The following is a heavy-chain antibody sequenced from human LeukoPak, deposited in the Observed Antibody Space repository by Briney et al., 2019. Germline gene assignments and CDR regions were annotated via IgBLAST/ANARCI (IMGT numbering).Heavy chain of an antibody. D-gene: IGHD4-17*01. CDR1: GGSFSGYY. CDR2: INHSGST. Sequence: SETLSLTCAVYGGSFSGYYWSWIRQPPGKGREWIGEINHSGSTNYNPSLKSRVTISVDTSKNQFSLKLSSVTAADTAVYYCAREDTVTRVLYYWGQGTLVTVSS. V-gene: IGHV4-34*01. CDR3: AREDTVTRVLYY. J-gene: IGHJ4*02.